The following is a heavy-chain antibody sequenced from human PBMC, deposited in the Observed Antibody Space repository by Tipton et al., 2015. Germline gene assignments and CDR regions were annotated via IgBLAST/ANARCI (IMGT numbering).Heavy chain of an antibody. Sequence: QSGAEVKKPGASVKVSCKASGYTFTGYYIHWVRQAPGQGLEWMGWINPNSGDTNYAQKFQGRATMTRDTSISTAYMELSRLRSDDTAVYYCAGYNDYGDYFDYWGQGTLVTVSS. CDR3: AGYNDYGDYFDY. D-gene: IGHD4-17*01. CDR1: GYTFTGYY. CDR2: INPNSGDT. J-gene: IGHJ4*02. V-gene: IGHV1-2*02.